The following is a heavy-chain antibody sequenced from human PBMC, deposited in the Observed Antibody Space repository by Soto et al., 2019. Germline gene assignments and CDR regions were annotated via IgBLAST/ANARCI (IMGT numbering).Heavy chain of an antibody. V-gene: IGHV4-39*01. CDR3: ARQKTYYDFWSGSYEGFYP. J-gene: IGHJ5*02. D-gene: IGHD3-3*01. CDR2: IYYSGST. CDR1: GGSISSSSYY. Sequence: PSETLSLTCTVSGGSISSSSYYWGWIRQPPGKGLEWIGSIYYSGSTYYNPSLKSRVTISVDTSKNQFSLKLSSVTAADTAVYYCARQKTYYDFWSGSYEGFYPWGQGTLVTVSS.